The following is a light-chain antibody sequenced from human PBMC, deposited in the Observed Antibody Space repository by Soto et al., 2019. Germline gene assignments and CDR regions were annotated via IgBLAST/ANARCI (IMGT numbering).Light chain of an antibody. V-gene: IGLV2-14*01. CDR1: SSDVGGYNY. CDR2: DVS. Sequence: QSALTQPASVSGSPGQSITISCTGTSSDVGGYNYVSCYQQHPGKAPKLMIYDVSNRPSGVSNRFSGSKSGNTASLTISGLQAEDEADYYCSSYTSSSPLAYVVFGGGTQVTVL. CDR3: SSYTSSSPLAYVV. J-gene: IGLJ2*01.